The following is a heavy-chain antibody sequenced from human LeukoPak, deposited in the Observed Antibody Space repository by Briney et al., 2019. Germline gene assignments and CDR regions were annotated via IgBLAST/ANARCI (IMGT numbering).Heavy chain of an antibody. CDR3: AKDPVDIVATIVDY. D-gene: IGHD5-12*01. CDR2: ISGSGGST. Sequence: GGSLRLSCAASGFTFSSYAMSWVRQAPGKGLEWVSAISGSGGSTYYADSVKGRFTISRDNSKNTLYLQMNSLRAEDTAVYYCAKDPVDIVATIVDYWGQGTLVTVSS. CDR1: GFTFSSYA. V-gene: IGHV3-23*01. J-gene: IGHJ4*02.